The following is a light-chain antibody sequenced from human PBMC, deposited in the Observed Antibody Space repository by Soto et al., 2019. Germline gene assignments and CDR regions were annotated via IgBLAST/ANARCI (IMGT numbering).Light chain of an antibody. CDR1: QSVGSK. V-gene: IGKV3-15*01. Sequence: ERVMTQSPGALSVSLGERATLSCRASQSVGSKLAWYQQKPGQPPRLLIHGVSTRATGVPARFSGSGSGTEFTLAISSLQSEDFAVYYCQQYNKWPRTFGQGTKVDIK. J-gene: IGKJ1*01. CDR3: QQYNKWPRT. CDR2: GVS.